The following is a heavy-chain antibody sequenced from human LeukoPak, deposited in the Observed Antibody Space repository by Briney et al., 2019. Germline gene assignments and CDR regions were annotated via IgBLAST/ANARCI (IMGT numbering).Heavy chain of an antibody. J-gene: IGHJ5*02. CDR1: GGSIGSFY. V-gene: IGHV4-4*07. Sequence: SETLSLTCSVSGGSIGSFYWSWIRQPAGKGLEWIGRISSSGSTNYNPSLKSRVTMSVDTSKGQFSLRLSSVTAADTAVYYCARDFKVAGFDPWGQGTLVTVSS. CDR2: ISSSGST. CDR3: ARDFKVAGFDP. D-gene: IGHD6-19*01.